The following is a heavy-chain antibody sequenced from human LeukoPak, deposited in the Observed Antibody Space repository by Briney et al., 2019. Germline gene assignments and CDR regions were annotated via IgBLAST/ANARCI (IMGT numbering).Heavy chain of an antibody. CDR2: ISSSGGRT. Sequence: PGGSLRLSCAASGFTFSSYWMSWVRQAPGKGLEWVSAISSSGGRTYYADSVKGRFTISRDNSKNTLYLQMNSLRAEDTAVYYCAKGYCSGGSCYSGLFDYWGQGTLVTVSS. D-gene: IGHD2-15*01. CDR3: AKGYCSGGSCYSGLFDY. CDR1: GFTFSSYW. V-gene: IGHV3-23*01. J-gene: IGHJ4*02.